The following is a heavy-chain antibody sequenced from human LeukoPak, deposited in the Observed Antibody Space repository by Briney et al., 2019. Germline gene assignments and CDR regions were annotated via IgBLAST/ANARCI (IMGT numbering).Heavy chain of an antibody. CDR2: MNPNSGNT. J-gene: IGHJ1*01. CDR1: GYTFTSYD. Sequence: ASVKVSCKASGYTFTSYDINWVRQATGQGLEWMGWMNPNSGNTGYAQKFQGRVTMTRNTSISTAYMELSSLRSEDTAVYYCARGPIARRSRYSYFQHWGQGTLVTVSS. CDR3: ARGPIARRSRYSYFQH. D-gene: IGHD3-22*01. V-gene: IGHV1-8*01.